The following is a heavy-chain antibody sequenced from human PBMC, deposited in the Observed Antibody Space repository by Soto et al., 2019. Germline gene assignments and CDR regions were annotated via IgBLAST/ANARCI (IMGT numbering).Heavy chain of an antibody. D-gene: IGHD1-26*01. CDR1: GFTFSSYG. Sequence: GGSLRLSCAASGFTFSSYGMHWVRQAPGKGLEWVAVIWYDGSNKYYADSVKGRFTISRDNSKNTLYLQMNSLRAEDTAVYYCARDVGATDYYFDYWGQGTLVTVSS. J-gene: IGHJ4*02. CDR3: ARDVGATDYYFDY. CDR2: IWYDGSNK. V-gene: IGHV3-33*01.